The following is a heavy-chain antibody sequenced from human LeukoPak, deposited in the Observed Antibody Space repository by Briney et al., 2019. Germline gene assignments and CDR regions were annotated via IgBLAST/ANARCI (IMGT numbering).Heavy chain of an antibody. CDR2: ISGSGGST. Sequence: GGSLRLSCAASGFTFSTYAMSWVRQAPGKGLEWVSGISGSGGSTYYADSVKGRFTISRDNSKNTLYLQMNSLRAEDTAVYYCAKDPPRGWRATLGRDYYFDYWGQGTLVTVSS. J-gene: IGHJ4*02. CDR1: GFTFSTYA. D-gene: IGHD1-26*01. CDR3: AKDPPRGWRATLGRDYYFDY. V-gene: IGHV3-23*01.